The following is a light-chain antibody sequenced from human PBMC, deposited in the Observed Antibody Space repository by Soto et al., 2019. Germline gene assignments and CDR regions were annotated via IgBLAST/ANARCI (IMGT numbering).Light chain of an antibody. CDR3: QQYETFSGT. CDR1: QSVSGW. J-gene: IGKJ1*01. Sequence: DIRMAQSAATLSASLGDTVTVTWWASQSVSGWLAWYQQKPGEAPKLLIYDASALPRGVPSRFSGSGSGTKFNLTIASLQTDDFATYYCQQYETFSGTFGPGTKVDIK. CDR2: DAS. V-gene: IGKV1-5*01.